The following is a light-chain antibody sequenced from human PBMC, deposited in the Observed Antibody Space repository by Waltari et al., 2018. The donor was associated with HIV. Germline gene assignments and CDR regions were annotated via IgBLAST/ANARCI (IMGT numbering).Light chain of an antibody. CDR1: QDISYY. J-gene: IGKJ3*01. CDR2: DAS. V-gene: IGKV1-33*01. CDR3: QQYHSQFS. Sequence: DIQMTQSPSSLSASARDRVTITCQATQDISYYLNWYQQKPGEAPRLLIYDASRLRTGVTSRFSGGGSGTHFTLTISSLQPEDIATYYCQQYHSQFSFGPGTKVDIK.